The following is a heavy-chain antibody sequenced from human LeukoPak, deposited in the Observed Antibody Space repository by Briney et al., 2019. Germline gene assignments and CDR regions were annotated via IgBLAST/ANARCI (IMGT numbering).Heavy chain of an antibody. CDR2: IYPGDSDT. D-gene: IGHD2-2*01. Sequence: GESLKISCKGSGYSFTSYWIGWVRQMPGKGLEWMGIIYPGDSDTRYSPSFQGQVTISADKSISTAYLQWSSLKASDTAMYYCARLGRYCSSTSCYPRDPYYYYYYMDVWGKGTTVTVSS. CDR1: GYSFTSYW. J-gene: IGHJ6*03. V-gene: IGHV5-51*01. CDR3: ARLGRYCSSTSCYPRDPYYYYYYMDV.